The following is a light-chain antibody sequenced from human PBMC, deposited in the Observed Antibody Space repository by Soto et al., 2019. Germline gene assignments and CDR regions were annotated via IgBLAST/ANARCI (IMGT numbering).Light chain of an antibody. CDR1: QSVSSNS. J-gene: IGKJ5*01. CDR2: GSS. Sequence: EIVMTQSPVTLSVSPGERATLSCRASQSVSSNSLAWYHQKPGQAPRLPIYGSSNRATGIPDRFSGSGSGTDFTLTISRLEPEDFAVYYCQQYRTSPLITFGQGTRLEI. CDR3: QQYRTSPLIT. V-gene: IGKV3-20*01.